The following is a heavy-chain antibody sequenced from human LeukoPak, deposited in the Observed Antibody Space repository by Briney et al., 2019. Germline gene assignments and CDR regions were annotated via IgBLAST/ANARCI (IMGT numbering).Heavy chain of an antibody. J-gene: IGHJ4*02. CDR3: AKERTQTTSFDY. V-gene: IGHV3-23*01. D-gene: IGHD2/OR15-2a*01. CDR2: ISGSGGST. Sequence: PGGSLRLSCAASGFTFSTYPMSWVRQAPGKGLEWVSTISGSGGSTYYADSVKGRFTISRDNSKNTLNLQMNSLRAEDTTVYYCAKERTQTTSFDYWGQGTLVTVSS. CDR1: GFTFSTYP.